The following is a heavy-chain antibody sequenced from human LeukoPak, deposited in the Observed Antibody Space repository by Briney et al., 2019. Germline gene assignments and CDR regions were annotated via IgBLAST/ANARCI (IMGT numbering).Heavy chain of an antibody. CDR3: AKLVDIGNHDTSGSYYLRSVIDY. Sequence: GRPLRLSCAASGFTFSSYGMHWVRQAPGKGLEWVAVISYDGSNKYYADSVKGRFTISRDNSKNTLYLQMNSLRAEDTAVYYCAKLVDIGNHDTSGSYYLRSVIDYWGQGTLVTVSS. CDR2: ISYDGSNK. J-gene: IGHJ4*02. CDR1: GFTFSSYG. D-gene: IGHD1-26*01. V-gene: IGHV3-30*18.